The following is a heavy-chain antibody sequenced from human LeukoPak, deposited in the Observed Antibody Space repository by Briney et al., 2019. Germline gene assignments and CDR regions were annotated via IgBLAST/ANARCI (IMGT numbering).Heavy chain of an antibody. J-gene: IGHJ6*02. D-gene: IGHD2-15*01. CDR3: ATGLAGNKYYYYYYGMDV. CDR1: GYTLTELS. V-gene: IGHV1-24*01. CDR2: FDPEDGET. Sequence: ASVKVSCKVSGYTLTELSMHWVRQAPGKGLEWMGGFDPEDGETIYAQKFQGRVTMTEDTSTDTAYMELSSLRSEDTAVYYCATGLAGNKYYYYYYGMDVWGQGTTVAVSS.